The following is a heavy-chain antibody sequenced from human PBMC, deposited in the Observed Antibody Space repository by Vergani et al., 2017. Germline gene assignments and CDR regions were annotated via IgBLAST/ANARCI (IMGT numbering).Heavy chain of an antibody. V-gene: IGHV3-48*03. CDR1: GFTFSSYE. CDR3: ARGPRAWFDY. Sequence: EVQLVESGGGLVQPGGSLRLSCTASGFTFSSYEMNWVRQAPGKGLEWVSYISSSGSTIYYADSVKGRFTISRDNAKNSLYLQMYSLRADDTAVYYCARGPRAWFDYWGQGTLVTVSS. CDR2: ISSSGSTI. J-gene: IGHJ4*02.